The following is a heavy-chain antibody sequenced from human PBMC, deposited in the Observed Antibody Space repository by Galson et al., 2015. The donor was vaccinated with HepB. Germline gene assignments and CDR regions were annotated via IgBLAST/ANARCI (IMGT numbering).Heavy chain of an antibody. J-gene: IGHJ2*01. Sequence: SVKVSCKASGGTFSKYAINWVRQAPGQGLEWMGGIIPFYGTTNSAQRFQGRVTINADESTSTAYMDLSSLRSEDTAVYYCARGAWAVRDAWYFDLWGRGTMVTVSS. V-gene: IGHV1-69*13. CDR2: IIPFYGTT. CDR1: GGTFSKYA. CDR3: ARGAWAVRDAWYFDL. D-gene: IGHD1-26*01.